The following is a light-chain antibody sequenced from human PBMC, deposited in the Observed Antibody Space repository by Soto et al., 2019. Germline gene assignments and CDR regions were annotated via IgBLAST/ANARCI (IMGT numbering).Light chain of an antibody. CDR3: QQRSEWPIT. J-gene: IGKJ5*01. Sequence: EIVLTQSTATLSLSPGERATLSCRTSQSVSTFLAWYQQKPGQAPRLFIYDASNRATGVPARFSGSRSGTDFTLTISSLEPEDFAVYFCQQRSEWPITFGQRTRLEI. V-gene: IGKV3-11*01. CDR1: QSVSTF. CDR2: DAS.